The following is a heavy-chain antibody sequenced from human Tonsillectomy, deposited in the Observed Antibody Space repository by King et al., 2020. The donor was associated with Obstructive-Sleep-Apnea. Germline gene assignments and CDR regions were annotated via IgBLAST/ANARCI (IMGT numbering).Heavy chain of an antibody. Sequence: QLQESGPGLVKPSETLSLTCTVSGGSISSSSYYWGWIRQPPGKGLEWIGTIYYSGSTYYNPSLKSRVTISVDTSKNQFSLKLGSVTAADTAVYYCARGSRYYYDGSGYYYFDYWGQGTLVTVSS. D-gene: IGHD3-22*01. CDR2: IYYSGST. CDR1: GGSISSSSYY. CDR3: ARGSRYYYDGSGYYYFDY. V-gene: IGHV4-39*07. J-gene: IGHJ4*02.